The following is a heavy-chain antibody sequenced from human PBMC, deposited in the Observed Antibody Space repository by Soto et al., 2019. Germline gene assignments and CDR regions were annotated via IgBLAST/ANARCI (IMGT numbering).Heavy chain of an antibody. CDR3: ARDLWGYYFDY. J-gene: IGHJ4*02. CDR1: GGSISSGGYY. CDR2: IYYSGST. Sequence: SETLSLTCTVSGGSISSGGYYWSWIRQHPGKGLEWIGYIYYSGSTYYNPSLKSRVTISVDTSKNQFSLRLSSVTAADTAVYYCARDLWGYYFDYWGRGTLVTVSS. D-gene: IGHD3-16*01. V-gene: IGHV4-31*03.